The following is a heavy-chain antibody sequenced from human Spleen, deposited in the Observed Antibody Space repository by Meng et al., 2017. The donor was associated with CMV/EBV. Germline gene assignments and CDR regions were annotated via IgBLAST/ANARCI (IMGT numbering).Heavy chain of an antibody. Sequence: GESLKISCAASGFTLNSYTVHWVRQAPGEGLEWMAVISYDGSYKYYGDSVKGRFTVSRDNSKRSVYLQMNSLRPEDTAVYYCATSRFHGDFTDAVNIWGQGTLVTVSS. CDR3: ATSRFHGDFTDAVNI. D-gene: IGHD4-17*01. V-gene: IGHV3-30-3*01. CDR2: ISYDGSYK. J-gene: IGHJ3*02. CDR1: GFTLNSYT.